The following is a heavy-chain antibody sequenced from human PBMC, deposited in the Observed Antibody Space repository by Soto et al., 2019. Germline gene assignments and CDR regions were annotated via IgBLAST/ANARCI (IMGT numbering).Heavy chain of an antibody. CDR3: SSWRRYYYGMDV. Sequence: KSGGSLRLSCAASGFTFSDYYMSWIRQAPGKGLEWVSYISSSGSTIYYADSVKGRFTISRDNAKNSLYLQMNSLRAEDTAVYYCSSWRRYYYGMDVWGQGTTVTVSS. V-gene: IGHV3-11*01. CDR1: GFTFSDYY. CDR2: ISSSGSTI. D-gene: IGHD3-3*01. J-gene: IGHJ6*02.